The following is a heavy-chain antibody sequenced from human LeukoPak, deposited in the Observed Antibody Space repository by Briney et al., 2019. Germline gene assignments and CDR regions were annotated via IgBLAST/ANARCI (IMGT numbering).Heavy chain of an antibody. D-gene: IGHD3-3*01. V-gene: IGHV3-7*01. CDR1: GFTFGSYW. CDR3: ARIFAGFLETYYFDF. J-gene: IGHJ4*02. Sequence: GGSLRLSCAASGFTFGSYWMSWVRQAPGKGLEWVDNIKQDGSEKFYVDSVKGRFTISRDNAKKTLYLQMNSLRAEDTAVYYCARIFAGFLETYYFDFWGQGTLVTVSS. CDR2: IKQDGSEK.